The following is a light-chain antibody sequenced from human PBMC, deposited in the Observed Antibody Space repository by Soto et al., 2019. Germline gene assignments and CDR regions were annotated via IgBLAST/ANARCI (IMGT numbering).Light chain of an antibody. Sequence: QSALTQPDSVSGSPGQSITISCTGTSSDVGGYNYVSWYQQHPGKAPKRMIYDVSNRPSGVSNRFSGSKSGNTASLTISGLQAEDEADYYCSSYTSSSTLVVFGGGTKLTVL. CDR2: DVS. J-gene: IGLJ2*01. CDR1: SSDVGGYNY. V-gene: IGLV2-14*01. CDR3: SSYTSSSTLVV.